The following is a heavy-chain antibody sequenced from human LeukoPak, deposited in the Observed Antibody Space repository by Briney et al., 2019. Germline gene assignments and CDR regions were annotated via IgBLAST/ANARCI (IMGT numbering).Heavy chain of an antibody. Sequence: SETLSLTCTVSGGSISSSSYYWGWIRQPPGKGLEWIGSIYYSGSTYYNPSLKSRVTISVDTSKNQFSLKLSSVTAADTAVYYCARAPGYSSSWYLGYYGMDVWGQGTTVTVSS. CDR3: ARAPGYSSSWYLGYYGMDV. V-gene: IGHV4-39*07. CDR1: GGSISSSSYY. CDR2: IYYSGST. J-gene: IGHJ6*02. D-gene: IGHD6-13*01.